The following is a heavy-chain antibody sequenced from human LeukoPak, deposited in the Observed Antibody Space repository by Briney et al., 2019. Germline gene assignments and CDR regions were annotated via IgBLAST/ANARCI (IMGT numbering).Heavy chain of an antibody. CDR1: GFGFSDSY. V-gene: IGHV3-11*01. Sequence: GGSLRLSCVVSGFGFSDSYMTWIRQTPGKGLEWLAYISGSGSDIYYADSVKGRFTISRDNAKNSLYLQMNSLRPDDTALYYCSTDPRLLIYWGHGTLVTVSS. J-gene: IGHJ4*01. CDR3: STDPRLLIY. CDR2: ISGSGSDI. D-gene: IGHD2-8*01.